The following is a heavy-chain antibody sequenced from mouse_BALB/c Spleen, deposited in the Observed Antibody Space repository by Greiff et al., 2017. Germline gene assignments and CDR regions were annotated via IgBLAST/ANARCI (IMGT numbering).Heavy chain of an antibody. CDR1: GYSITSDYA. V-gene: IGHV3-2*02. Sequence: EVKLVESGPGLVKPSQSLSLTCTVTGYSITSDYAWNWIRQFPGNTLEWMGYISYSGSTSYNPSLKSRISITRDTSKNQFFLQLNSVTTEDTATYYCATFSDYYAMDYWGQGTSVTVSA. CDR2: ISYSGST. J-gene: IGHJ4*01. CDR3: ATFSDYYAMDY.